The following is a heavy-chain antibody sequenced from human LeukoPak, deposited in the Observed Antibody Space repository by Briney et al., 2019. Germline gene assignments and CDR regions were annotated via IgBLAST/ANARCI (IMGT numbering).Heavy chain of an antibody. Sequence: SETLSLTCTVSGGSISSYYWSWIRQPAGKGLEWIGRIYTSGSTNYNPSLKSRVTMSVDTSKNQFSLKLSSVTAADTAVYYCARQGADFNTYYYFMDVWGKGTTVTVSS. D-gene: IGHD2/OR15-2a*01. CDR1: GGSISSYY. CDR3: ARQGADFNTYYYFMDV. J-gene: IGHJ6*03. V-gene: IGHV4-4*07. CDR2: IYTSGST.